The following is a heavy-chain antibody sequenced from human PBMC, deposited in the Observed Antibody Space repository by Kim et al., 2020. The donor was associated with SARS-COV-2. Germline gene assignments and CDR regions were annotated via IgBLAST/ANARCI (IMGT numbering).Heavy chain of an antibody. CDR1: GGSISSSSYY. J-gene: IGHJ6*02. CDR3: ARAGAAAGSLTYYYYYYGMDV. V-gene: IGHV4-39*01. D-gene: IGHD6-13*01. CDR2: IYYSGST. Sequence: SETLSLTCTVSGGSISSSSYYWGWIRQPPGKGLEWIGSIYYSGSTYYNPSLKSRVTISVDTSKNQFSLKLSSVTAADTAVYYCARAGAAAGSLTYYYYYYGMDVWGQGTTVTVSS.